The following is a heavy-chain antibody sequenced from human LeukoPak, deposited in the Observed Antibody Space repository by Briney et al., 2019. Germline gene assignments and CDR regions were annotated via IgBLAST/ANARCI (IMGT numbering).Heavy chain of an antibody. Sequence: SETLSLTCTVSGGSISSGSYYWSWIRQPAGKGLEWIGRIYTSGSTNHNPSLKSRVTISVDTSKNQFSLKLSSVTAADTAVYYCARDTYSNYGRWFDPWGQGTLVTVSS. CDR2: IYTSGST. CDR3: ARDTYSNYGRWFDP. D-gene: IGHD4-11*01. V-gene: IGHV4-61*02. CDR1: GGSISSGSYY. J-gene: IGHJ5*02.